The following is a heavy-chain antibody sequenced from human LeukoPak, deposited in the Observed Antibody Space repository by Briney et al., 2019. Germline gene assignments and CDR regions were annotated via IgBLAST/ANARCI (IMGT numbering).Heavy chain of an antibody. CDR1: GGSFSGYY. Sequence: EPSETLSLTCAVYGGSFSGYYWSWIRQPPGKGLEWIGEINHSGSTNYNPSLKSRVTISVDTSKNQFSLKLSSVTAADTAVYYCARRVKGLRFLEWSHLNLDYWGQGTLVTVSS. D-gene: IGHD3-3*01. CDR2: INHSGST. V-gene: IGHV4-34*01. J-gene: IGHJ4*02. CDR3: ARRVKGLRFLEWSHLNLDY.